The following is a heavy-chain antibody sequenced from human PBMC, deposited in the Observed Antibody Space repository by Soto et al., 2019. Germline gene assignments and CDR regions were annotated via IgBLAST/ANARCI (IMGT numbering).Heavy chain of an antibody. CDR1: GDSVSRNSAA. CDR3: ASGTGGFFDS. D-gene: IGHD1-1*01. CDR2: TYHRSKWYN. V-gene: IGHV6-1*01. J-gene: IGHJ5*01. Sequence: SQTLSLTCAISGDSVSRNSAAWNWIRQSPSRGLEWLGRTYHRSKWYNDYAPSVKSRIIIDADTSKNQFSLQLNSVTPEDTAVYYCASGTGGFFDSWGQGTLVTVSS.